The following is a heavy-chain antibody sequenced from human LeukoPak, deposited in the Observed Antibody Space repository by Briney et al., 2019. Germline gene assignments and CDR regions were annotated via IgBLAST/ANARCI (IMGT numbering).Heavy chain of an antibody. Sequence: ASVKVSCKASGYTFTSYAISWVRQAPGQGLEWMEWISADNGNTDYAQRFQGRVTMTTDTSTSTAYMELRSLRSDDTAVYYCARGRDGYNGDYWGQGTLVTVSS. CDR2: ISADNGNT. J-gene: IGHJ4*02. CDR3: ARGRDGYNGDY. V-gene: IGHV1-18*01. D-gene: IGHD5-24*01. CDR1: GYTFTSYA.